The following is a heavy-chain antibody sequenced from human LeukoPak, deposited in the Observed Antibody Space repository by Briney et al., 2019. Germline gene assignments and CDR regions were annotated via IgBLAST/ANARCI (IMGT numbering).Heavy chain of an antibody. CDR3: AKDRLAYYFDY. Sequence: GGSLRLSCAASGFTFSSYGMHWVRQAPGKGLEWAAFIRNDETSKYFADSVKGRFTISGDNSKNTLYLQMNSLRAEDTAVYYCAKDRLAYYFDYWGQGTLVTVSS. J-gene: IGHJ4*02. CDR1: GFTFSSYG. V-gene: IGHV3-30*02. D-gene: IGHD3-16*01. CDR2: IRNDETSK.